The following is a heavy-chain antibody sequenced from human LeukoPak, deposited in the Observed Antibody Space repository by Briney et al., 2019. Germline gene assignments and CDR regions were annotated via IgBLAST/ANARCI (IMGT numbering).Heavy chain of an antibody. CDR2: ISAYNGNT. CDR3: ARGWVTMVRGVTVPDY. V-gene: IGHV1-18*01. J-gene: IGHJ4*02. Sequence: ASVKVSCKASGYTFTSYGISWVRQAPGQGLEWMGWISAYNGNTNYAQKLQGRVTMTTDTSTSTAYMELRSLRSDDTAVYYCARGWVTMVRGVTVPDYWGQGTLVTVSS. D-gene: IGHD3-10*01. CDR1: GYTFTSYG.